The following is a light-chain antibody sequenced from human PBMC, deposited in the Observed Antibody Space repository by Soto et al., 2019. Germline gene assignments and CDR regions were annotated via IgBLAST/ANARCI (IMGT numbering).Light chain of an antibody. CDR1: SSDIGAYNY. CDR2: DVS. CDR3: SSYTSSSTWV. Sequence: QSALTQPASVSGSPRQSITISCIGTSSDIGAYNYVSWYQHHPGKAPKLMIYDVSYRPSGVSDRFSGSKSDNTASLTIFGLQAEDEADYYCSSYTSSSTWVFGGGTKLTVL. V-gene: IGLV2-14*03. J-gene: IGLJ3*02.